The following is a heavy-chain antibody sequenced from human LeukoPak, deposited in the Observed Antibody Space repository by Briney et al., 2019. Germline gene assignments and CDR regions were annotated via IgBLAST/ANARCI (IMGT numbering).Heavy chain of an antibody. Sequence: SQTLSLTCTVSGGSISSGGYYWSWIRQHPGKGLEWIGYIYYSGSTYYNPSLKSRVTISVDTSKNQFSLKLSSVTAADTAVYYCARDAGRYCSGGSCHNWFDPWGQGTLVTVSS. CDR1: GGSISSGGYY. J-gene: IGHJ5*02. D-gene: IGHD2-15*01. CDR3: ARDAGRYCSGGSCHNWFDP. CDR2: IYYSGST. V-gene: IGHV4-31*03.